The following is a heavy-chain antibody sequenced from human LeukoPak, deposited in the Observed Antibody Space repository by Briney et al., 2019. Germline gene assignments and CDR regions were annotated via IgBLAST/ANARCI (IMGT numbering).Heavy chain of an antibody. CDR3: ARGAMGGSSWYGSWFDP. CDR2: IYYSGST. Sequence: SETLSLTCTVSGGSISSSSYYWGWIRPPPGKGLEWIGSIYYSGSTYYNPSLKSRVTISVDTSKNQFSLKLSSVTAADTAVYYCARGAMGGSSWYGSWFDPWGQGTLVTVSS. CDR1: GGSISSSSYY. D-gene: IGHD6-13*01. V-gene: IGHV4-39*01. J-gene: IGHJ5*02.